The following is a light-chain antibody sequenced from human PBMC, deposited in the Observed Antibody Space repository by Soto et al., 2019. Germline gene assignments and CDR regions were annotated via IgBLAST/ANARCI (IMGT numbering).Light chain of an antibody. CDR3: QHRSYWPAWIT. Sequence: EIVLTQSPATLSLSPGERATLSCRASQSVSSYLAWYQQKPGQATRLLIYYASNRATGIRARFSGRWSWTVLTLTISSLEPEDFAVFFFQHRSYWPAWITVCHGTGREI. J-gene: IGKJ5*01. CDR1: QSVSSY. CDR2: YAS. V-gene: IGKV3-11*01.